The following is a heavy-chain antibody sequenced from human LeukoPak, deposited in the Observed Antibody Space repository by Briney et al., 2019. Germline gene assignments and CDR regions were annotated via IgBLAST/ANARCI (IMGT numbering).Heavy chain of an antibody. V-gene: IGHV1-69*16. CDR2: VLPLLGTP. D-gene: IGHD2-8*01. CDR1: GGTFSSYT. J-gene: IGHJ3*02. CDR3: ARAQGNGAFDI. Sequence: SVKVSCKAYGGTFSSYTVGWVRQAPGQGLEWMGGVLPLLGTPSYAQKFQGRLTITTDESTSTVYLELSSLRSADTAVYYCARAQGNGAFDIWGQGTMVTVSS.